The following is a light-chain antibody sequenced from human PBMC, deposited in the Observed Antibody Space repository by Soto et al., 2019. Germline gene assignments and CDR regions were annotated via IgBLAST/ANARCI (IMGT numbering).Light chain of an antibody. CDR3: QQRSNWPPT. J-gene: IGKJ4*01. V-gene: IGKV3-11*01. CDR1: QSVSSY. CDR2: DAS. Sequence: EGVLTQSPATLSLSPGERATLSCRASQSVSSYLAWYQQKPGQAPRLLIYDASNRATGIPARFSGSGSGTDFTLTISSLEPEDFAVYYCQQRSNWPPTFGGGTMVDI.